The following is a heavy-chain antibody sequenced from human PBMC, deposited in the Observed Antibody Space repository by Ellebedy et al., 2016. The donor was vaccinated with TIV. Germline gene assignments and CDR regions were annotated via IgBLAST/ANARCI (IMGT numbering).Heavy chain of an antibody. CDR2: IKQGGSEK. V-gene: IGHV3-7*03. J-gene: IGHJ4*02. Sequence: GESLKISCAASGFTFTNYWMSWVRQAPGKGLEWVATIKQGGSEKYYVDSVKGRFTIYRDNAKNSLYLQMNSLRAEDTAVYYCARLDAIIDVKSLDYWGQGTLVTVSS. CDR1: GFTFTNYW. CDR3: ARLDAIIDVKSLDY. D-gene: IGHD3-10*01.